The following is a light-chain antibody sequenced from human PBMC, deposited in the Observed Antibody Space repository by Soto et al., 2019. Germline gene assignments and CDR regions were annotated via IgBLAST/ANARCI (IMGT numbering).Light chain of an antibody. Sequence: SALAQPASVSGSPGQSITISCTGTSSDVGLYDYVSWYQQHPGKAPQLMIYAVSNRPSGVSNRFSASKSGNTASLFISGLQAEDEADYYCSSYTSDSSYVFGSGIKVTVL. CDR1: SSDVGLYDY. V-gene: IGLV2-14*01. CDR2: AVS. CDR3: SSYTSDSSYV. J-gene: IGLJ1*01.